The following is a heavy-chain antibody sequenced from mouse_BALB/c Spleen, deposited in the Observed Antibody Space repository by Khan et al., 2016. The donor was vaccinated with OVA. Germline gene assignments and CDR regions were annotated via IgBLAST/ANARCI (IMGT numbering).Heavy chain of an antibody. CDR2: IDPSDSEI. V-gene: IGHV1-74*01. Sequence: VQLQQSGPQLVRPGASVKISCKASGYSFTSYWMHWVKQRPGQGLEWIGMIDPSDSEIRLNQKFKDKATLTVDKSSSTAYMQLSSPTSEDSAVYCGGAGGERGPWFAYWGQGTLVTVSA. CDR3: GAGGERGPWFAY. J-gene: IGHJ3*01. CDR1: GYSFTSYW.